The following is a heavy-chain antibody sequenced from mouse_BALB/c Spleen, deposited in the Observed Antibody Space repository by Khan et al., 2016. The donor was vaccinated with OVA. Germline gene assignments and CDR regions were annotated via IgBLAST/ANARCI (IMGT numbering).Heavy chain of an antibody. CDR3: AREGAYYRSDGWFAY. CDR2: IIPTNDYA. J-gene: IGHJ3*01. V-gene: IGHV1-4*01. D-gene: IGHD2-14*01. Sequence: QVQLKQSGAELARPGASVKMSCKASGYTFTTYTIHWVKQGPGQGLEWIGYIIPTNDYANYNQKFKDRATLTADKSSSTAYMQLSSLTSEDSALYSCAREGAYYRSDGWFAYWGQGTLVTVSA. CDR1: GYTFTTYT.